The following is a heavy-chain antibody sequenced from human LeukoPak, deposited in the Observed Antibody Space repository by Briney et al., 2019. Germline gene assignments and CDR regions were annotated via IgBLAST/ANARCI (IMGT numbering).Heavy chain of an antibody. V-gene: IGHV1-3*01. CDR3: ARVQTAAWNYYYYGMDV. CDR2: INAGNGNT. D-gene: IGHD6-13*01. J-gene: IGHJ6*02. CDR1: GYTFTSYA. Sequence: ASVKVSCKASGYTFTSYAMHWVRQAPGQRLEWMGWINAGNGNTKYSQKFQGRVTMTRDTSTSTVYMELSSLRSEDTAVYYCARVQTAAWNYYYYGMDVWGQGTTVTVSS.